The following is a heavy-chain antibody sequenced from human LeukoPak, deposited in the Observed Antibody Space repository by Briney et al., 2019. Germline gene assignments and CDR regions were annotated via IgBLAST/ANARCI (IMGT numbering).Heavy chain of an antibody. CDR1: GGSFSGYC. Sequence: SETLSLTCAVYGGSFSGYCWSWIRQPPGKGLEWIGEINHSGSTNYNPSLKSRVTISVDTSKNQFSLKLSSVTAADTAVYYCARAGRALGYCSSTSCYRRAFDIWGQGTMVTVSS. V-gene: IGHV4-34*01. D-gene: IGHD2-2*02. J-gene: IGHJ3*02. CDR2: INHSGST. CDR3: ARAGRALGYCSSTSCYRRAFDI.